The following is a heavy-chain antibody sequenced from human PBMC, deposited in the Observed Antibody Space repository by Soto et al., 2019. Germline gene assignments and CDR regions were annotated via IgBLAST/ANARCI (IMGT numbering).Heavy chain of an antibody. D-gene: IGHD2-8*01. V-gene: IGHV3-33*01. CDR1: GFSFSTYG. J-gene: IGHJ4*02. CDR3: ARDSLGVPTDFDY. Sequence: QVQLVESGGGVVQPGRSLTLSCDASGFSFSTYGMHWIRQAPGKGLEWVAVMWSNGNKNYADSVKGRFTISRDTSQNILFLQMDSLRAEATAVYYCARDSLGVPTDFDYWGQGTLVTVSS. CDR2: MWSNGNK.